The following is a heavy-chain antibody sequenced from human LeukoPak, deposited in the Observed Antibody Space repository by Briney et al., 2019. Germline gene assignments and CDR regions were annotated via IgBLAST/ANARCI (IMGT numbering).Heavy chain of an antibody. CDR2: IRYDGSNK. Sequence: PGGSPRLSCAASGFRFSDYWMSWVRQAPGKGLEWVAFIRYDGSNKYYADSVEGRFTIYRDNSKNTLYLQVNSLRAEDTAVYYCAKGGMDDNSSVDGWGQGTLVTVSS. D-gene: IGHD6-13*01. V-gene: IGHV3-30*02. J-gene: IGHJ4*01. CDR1: GFRFSDYW. CDR3: AKGGMDDNSSVDG.